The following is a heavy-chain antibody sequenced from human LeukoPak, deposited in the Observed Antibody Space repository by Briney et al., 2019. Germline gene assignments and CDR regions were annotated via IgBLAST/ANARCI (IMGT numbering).Heavy chain of an antibody. Sequence: KAGGSLRLSCAASGFTFSDYYMSWIRQAPGKGLEWVSYISSSSSYTNYADSVKGRFTISRDNAKNSLYLQMNSLRAEDTAVYYCARVAAVAGTGYDRFDPWGQGTLVTVSS. CDR1: GFTFSDYY. J-gene: IGHJ5*02. V-gene: IGHV3-11*06. CDR2: ISSSSSYT. D-gene: IGHD6-19*01. CDR3: ARVAAVAGTGYDRFDP.